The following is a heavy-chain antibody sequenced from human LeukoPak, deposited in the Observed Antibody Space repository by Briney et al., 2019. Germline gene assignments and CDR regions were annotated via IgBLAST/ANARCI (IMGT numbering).Heavy chain of an antibody. CDR3: AARATGGRW. CDR2: IDDSGST. D-gene: IGHD2-15*01. CDR1: GGSISSIYW. J-gene: IGHJ4*02. Sequence: PSETLSLTCAVSGGSISSIYWSTWVRQPPGKGLEWIGEIDDSGSTNYNPSLKSRVTISVDKSKNQFSLSLTSVTAADTAVYYCAARATGGRWWGQGTLVTVSS. V-gene: IGHV4-4*02.